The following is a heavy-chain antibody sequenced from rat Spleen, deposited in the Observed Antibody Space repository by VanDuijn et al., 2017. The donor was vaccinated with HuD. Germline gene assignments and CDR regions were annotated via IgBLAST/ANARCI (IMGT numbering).Heavy chain of an antibody. J-gene: IGHJ3*01. CDR2: MWSDGDT. V-gene: IGHV2-32*01. D-gene: IGHD1-12*03. Sequence: QVQLKESGPGLVQPSQTLSLTCTVSGFSLTSYHVHWVRQPPGKGLEWMGVMWSDGDTSYNSVLKSRLSISRDTSKSQAFLKMSSLQTEDTAIYFCTRDHYYDDYYHHNWFAYWGQGTLVTVSS. CDR3: TRDHYYDDYYHHNWFAY. CDR1: GFSLTSYH.